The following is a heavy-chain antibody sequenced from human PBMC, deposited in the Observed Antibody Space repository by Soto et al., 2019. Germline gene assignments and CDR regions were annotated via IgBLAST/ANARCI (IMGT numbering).Heavy chain of an antibody. CDR3: AKGGRYSSSWYGAFDI. J-gene: IGHJ3*02. CDR1: GFTFSSYA. Sequence: GGSLRLSCAASGFTFSSYAMHWVRQAPGKGLEWVSAISGSGGSTYYADSVKGRFTISRDNSKNTLYLQMNSLRAEDTAVYYCAKGGRYSSSWYGAFDIWGQGTMVTVSS. V-gene: IGHV3-23*01. D-gene: IGHD6-13*01. CDR2: ISGSGGST.